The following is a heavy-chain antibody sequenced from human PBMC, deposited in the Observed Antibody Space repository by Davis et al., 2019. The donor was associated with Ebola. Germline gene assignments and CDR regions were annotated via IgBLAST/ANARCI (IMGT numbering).Heavy chain of an antibody. V-gene: IGHV3-64*01. D-gene: IGHD4-17*01. CDR1: GFTFSSYA. CDR3: ARDMMTTMFYYYYGMDV. J-gene: IGHJ6*02. Sequence: GGSLRLSCAASGFTFSSYAMHWVRQAPGKGLEYVSAISSNGGSTYYANSVKGRFTISRDNSKNTLYLQMGSLRAEDMAVYYCARDMMTTMFYYYYGMDVWGQGTTVTVSS. CDR2: ISSNGGST.